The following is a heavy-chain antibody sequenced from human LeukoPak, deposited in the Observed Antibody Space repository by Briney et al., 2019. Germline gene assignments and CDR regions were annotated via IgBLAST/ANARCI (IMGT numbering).Heavy chain of an antibody. D-gene: IGHD1-26*01. Sequence: SETLSLTCTVSGDSLSPYYWSWLPQSPGKGLEWLGYISYSGSTNSHPSHKSRVTIAVDMSKPQFYLELSSVTAADTAVYYCARARYREINYAYAGGFYYMDVWGKGTTVTVSS. J-gene: IGHJ6*03. V-gene: IGHV4-59*01. CDR2: ISYSGST. CDR3: ARARYREINYAYAGGFYYMDV. CDR1: GDSLSPYY.